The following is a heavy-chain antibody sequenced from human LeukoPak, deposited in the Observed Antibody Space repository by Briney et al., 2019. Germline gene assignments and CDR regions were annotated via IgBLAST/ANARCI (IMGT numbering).Heavy chain of an antibody. Sequence: ASVKVSCKASGYTFTGYFVHWVRQAPGQGLEWMGWINPNSGGTNYAQKFQGRVTMTRDTSISTAYMDVRRMRYDDTAVYYCARSWGVEMSTIEPFDYWGQGTLVTVSS. CDR2: INPNSGGT. D-gene: IGHD5/OR15-5a*01. CDR3: ARSWGVEMSTIEPFDY. V-gene: IGHV1-2*02. CDR1: GYTFTGYF. J-gene: IGHJ4*02.